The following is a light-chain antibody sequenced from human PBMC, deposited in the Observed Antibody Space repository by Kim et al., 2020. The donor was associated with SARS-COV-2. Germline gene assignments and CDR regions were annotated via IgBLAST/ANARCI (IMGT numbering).Light chain of an antibody. V-gene: IGLV3-21*04. CDR1: DVGSKS. J-gene: IGLJ2*01. CDR2: YDG. Sequence: PGQTARITCGGNDVGSKSVHRYQQKPGQAPVLIIYYDGDRPSGIPERFSGSNSANTATLTISRVEDGDEADYYCQVWDSDSDHAVFGGGTQLTVL. CDR3: QVWDSDSDHAV.